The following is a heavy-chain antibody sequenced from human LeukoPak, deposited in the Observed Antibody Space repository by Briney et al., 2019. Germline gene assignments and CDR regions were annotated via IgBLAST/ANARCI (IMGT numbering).Heavy chain of an antibody. Sequence: GGSLRLSCAASGFTSSTYSMNWVRQAPGKGLEGVSYISSSSGTIYYADSVKGRFAISRDNAKNSLYLQMNSLRAEDTAVYYCARGKYDILTGYYYWGQGTLVTVSS. CDR3: ARGKYDILTGYYY. D-gene: IGHD3-9*01. CDR1: GFTSSTYS. CDR2: ISSSSGTI. J-gene: IGHJ4*02. V-gene: IGHV3-48*01.